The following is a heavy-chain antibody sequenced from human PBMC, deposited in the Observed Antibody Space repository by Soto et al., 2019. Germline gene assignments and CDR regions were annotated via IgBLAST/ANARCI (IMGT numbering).Heavy chain of an antibody. D-gene: IGHD6-19*01. Sequence: SQTLSLTCAISGDSVSRNSAAWNWIRQSPSRGLEWLGRTYYRSKWYNDYAVSVKSRITINPDTSKNQFSLQLNSVTPEDTAVYYCARDHPSTKPMYSSGWRVNWFDPWGQGTLVTVS. CDR1: GDSVSRNSAA. CDR3: ARDHPSTKPMYSSGWRVNWFDP. J-gene: IGHJ5*02. CDR2: TYYRSKWYN. V-gene: IGHV6-1*01.